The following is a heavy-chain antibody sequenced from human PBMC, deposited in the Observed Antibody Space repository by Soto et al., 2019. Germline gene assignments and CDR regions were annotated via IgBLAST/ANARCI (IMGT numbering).Heavy chain of an antibody. CDR3: ARDFVRGNSFGSEAFDI. J-gene: IGHJ3*02. Sequence: QLQLVQSAAEVKKPGSSVKVSCKASGVTFSNAAISWEREAPGQGLQWLGGVSPSYNTALYKQNFQGRVTITADESTNTAYMELTGLTSDDTGMYFCARDFVRGNSFGSEAFDIWGQGTMIIVSS. CDR1: GVTFSNAA. CDR2: VSPSYNTA. V-gene: IGHV1-69*01. D-gene: IGHD3-3*01.